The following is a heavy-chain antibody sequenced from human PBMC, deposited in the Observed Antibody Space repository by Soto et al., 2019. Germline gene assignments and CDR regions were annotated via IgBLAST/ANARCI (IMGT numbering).Heavy chain of an antibody. J-gene: IGHJ6*03. CDR3: ARDRSVGTTFYYYYYMDV. CDR1: GFTFSSYS. CDR2: ISSSSSTI. Sequence: GGSLRLSCAASGFTFSSYSMNWVRQAPGKGLEWVSYISSSSSTIYYADSVKGRFTISRDNAKNSLYLQMNSLRAEDTAVYYCARDRSVGTTFYYYYYMDVWGKGTTVTVSS. V-gene: IGHV3-48*01. D-gene: IGHD1-1*01.